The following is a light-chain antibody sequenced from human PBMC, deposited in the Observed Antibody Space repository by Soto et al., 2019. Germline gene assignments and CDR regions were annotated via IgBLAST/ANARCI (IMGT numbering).Light chain of an antibody. Sequence: QSALTQPRSVSGSPGQSVTISCTGTRSDVGAYKHVSWYQQHPGKAPKLMIYDVSQRPSWVPDRFSGSKSGNTASLTISGLQAEDEADYYCCSYAGSYTYVFGTVTKLTVL. V-gene: IGLV2-11*01. J-gene: IGLJ1*01. CDR2: DVS. CDR1: RSDVGAYKH. CDR3: CSYAGSYTYV.